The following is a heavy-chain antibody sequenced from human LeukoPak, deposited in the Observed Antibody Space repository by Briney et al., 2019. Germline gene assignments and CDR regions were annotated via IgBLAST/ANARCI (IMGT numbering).Heavy chain of an antibody. CDR3: AMVRGVEPLG. Sequence: PSETLSLTCAVSRGSIFSSNWWSWVRQPPGKGLEWIGQIFPGGSTTYSPSLKSRVTISVDTSKNQFSLKLSSVTAADTAVYYCAMVRGVEPLGWGQGTLVTVSS. J-gene: IGHJ4*02. D-gene: IGHD3-10*01. CDR1: RGSIFSSNW. CDR2: IFPGGST. V-gene: IGHV4-4*02.